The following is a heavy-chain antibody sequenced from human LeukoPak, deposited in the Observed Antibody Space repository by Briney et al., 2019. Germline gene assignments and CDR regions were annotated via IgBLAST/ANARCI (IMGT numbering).Heavy chain of an antibody. Sequence: SETLSLTCTVSGGSISSYYWSWIRQPPGKGLEWIGYISHSGSTNYNPSLKSRVTISVDTSKNQVSLKLTSVTAADTAVYYCARNFPGRTEDVWGKGTTVAVSS. CDR1: GGSISSYY. CDR3: ARNFPGRTEDV. CDR2: ISHSGST. D-gene: IGHD3-3*01. J-gene: IGHJ6*04. V-gene: IGHV4-59*01.